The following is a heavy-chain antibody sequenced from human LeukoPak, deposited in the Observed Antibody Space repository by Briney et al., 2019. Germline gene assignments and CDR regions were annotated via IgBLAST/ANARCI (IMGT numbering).Heavy chain of an antibody. CDR2: IYYSGST. CDR1: GGSISSSSYY. J-gene: IGHJ4*02. Sequence: SETLSLTCTVSGGSISSSSYYWGWIRQPPGKGLEWIGGIYYSGSTYYNPSLKSRVTISVDTSKNQFSLKLSSVTAADTAVYYCARQRLGYDILTGYYATEPFDYWGQGTLVTVSS. V-gene: IGHV4-39*01. CDR3: ARQRLGYDILTGYYATEPFDY. D-gene: IGHD3-9*01.